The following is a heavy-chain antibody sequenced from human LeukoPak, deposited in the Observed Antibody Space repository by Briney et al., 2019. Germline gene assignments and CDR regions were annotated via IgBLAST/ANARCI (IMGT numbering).Heavy chain of an antibody. J-gene: IGHJ6*02. CDR3: ARLTGHYHYYGMDV. D-gene: IGHD7-27*01. V-gene: IGHV4-34*01. CDR2: INHSGST. Sequence: SETLSLTCAVYGGSFSGYYWSWIRQPPGKGLEWIGEINHSGSTNYNPSLKSRVTISVDTSKNQFSLKLSSVTAADTAVYYCARLTGHYHYYGMDVWGQGTTVTVS. CDR1: GGSFSGYY.